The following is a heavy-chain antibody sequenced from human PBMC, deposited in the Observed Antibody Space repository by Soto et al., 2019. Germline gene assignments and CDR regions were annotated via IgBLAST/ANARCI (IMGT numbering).Heavy chain of an antibody. J-gene: IGHJ6*03. Sequence: SCAASGFTFSSSAMHWVRQAPGKGLEWVSGISWNSGSIGYADSVKGRFTISRDNAKNSLYLQMNSLRAEDTALYYCAKGNWNYIIYYYMDVWGKGTTVTVSS. CDR2: ISWNSGSI. CDR3: AKGNWNYIIYYYMDV. V-gene: IGHV3-9*01. CDR1: GFTFSSSA. D-gene: IGHD1-7*01.